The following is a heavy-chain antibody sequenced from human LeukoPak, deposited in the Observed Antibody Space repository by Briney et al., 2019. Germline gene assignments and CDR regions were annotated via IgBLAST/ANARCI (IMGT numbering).Heavy chain of an antibody. CDR1: GGSISSSSYY. CDR2: IYYSGST. CDR3: ARLKYSSSWYVWFDP. J-gene: IGHJ5*02. Sequence: PSETLSLTCTVSGGSISSSSYYWGWIRQPPGKGLEWIGSIYYSGSTNYNPSLKSRVTISVDTSKNQFSLKLSSVTAADTAVYYCARLKYSSSWYVWFDPWGQGTLVTVSS. D-gene: IGHD6-13*01. V-gene: IGHV4-39*07.